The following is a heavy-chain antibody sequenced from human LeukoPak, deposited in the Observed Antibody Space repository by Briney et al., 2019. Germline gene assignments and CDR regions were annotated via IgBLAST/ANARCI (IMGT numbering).Heavy chain of an antibody. J-gene: IGHJ4*02. Sequence: SETLSPTCTVSGGSISSSSYYWGWIRQPPGKGLEWIGSIYYSGSTYYNPSLKSRVTISVDTSKNQFSLKLSSVTAADTAVYYCARLHDLWSGYNWGQGTLVTVSS. CDR3: ARLHDLWSGYN. CDR1: GGSISSSSYY. V-gene: IGHV4-39*01. D-gene: IGHD3-3*01. CDR2: IYYSGST.